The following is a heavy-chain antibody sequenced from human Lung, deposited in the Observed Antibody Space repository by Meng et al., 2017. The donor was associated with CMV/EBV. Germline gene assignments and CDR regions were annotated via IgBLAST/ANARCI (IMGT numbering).Heavy chain of an antibody. CDR1: GFSFSDYW. CDR2: IKRDGSEK. Sequence: GGSXRLSCATSGFSFSDYWMAWVRQTPGKGLEWVANIKRDGSEKYYVDSVKGRFTVSRDNAKNSLHLQMRTLRAEDTAVYYCVTYYADIVLGPFDIWGQGXVVTVS. D-gene: IGHD2-15*01. V-gene: IGHV3-7*01. J-gene: IGHJ3*02. CDR3: VTYYADIVLGPFDI.